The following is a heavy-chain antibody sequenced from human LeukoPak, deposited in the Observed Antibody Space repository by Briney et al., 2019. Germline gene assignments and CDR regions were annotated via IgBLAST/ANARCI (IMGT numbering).Heavy chain of an antibody. D-gene: IGHD1-26*01. CDR3: ARGSSAGASLRHDY. J-gene: IGHJ4*02. CDR2: VKQDGSEE. Sequence: GGSLRLSCAASGFTFSSYWMSWVRQAPGKGLEWVANVKQDGSEENFVDSVKGRFTISRDNAKKSLYLQMNSLRAEDTAVYYCARGSSAGASLRHDYWGQGTLVTVSS. V-gene: IGHV3-7*01. CDR1: GFTFSSYW.